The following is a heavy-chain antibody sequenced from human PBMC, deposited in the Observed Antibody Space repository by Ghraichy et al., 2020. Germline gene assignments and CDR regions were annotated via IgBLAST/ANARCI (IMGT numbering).Heavy chain of an antibody. J-gene: IGHJ6*02. V-gene: IGHV3-43*01. CDR1: GFTFDDYT. CDR3: AKDMLSVTSSPIYYFYYGIDV. CDR2: ITWDGGIT. Sequence: GGSLRLSCVASGFTFDDYTMHWVRQAPGKGLEWVSLITWDGGITYYEDSVKGRFTISRDNIKNSLYLQMNSLRTEDTALYYCAKDMLSVTSSPIYYFYYGIDVWGPGTTVTVSS. D-gene: IGHD4-17*01.